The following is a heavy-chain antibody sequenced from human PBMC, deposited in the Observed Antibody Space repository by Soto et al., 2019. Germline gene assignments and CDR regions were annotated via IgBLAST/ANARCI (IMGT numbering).Heavy chain of an antibody. CDR1: GGTFSSYA. D-gene: IGHD3-9*01. Sequence: QVQLVQSGAEVKKPGSSVKVSCKASGGTFSSYAISWVRQAPGQGLEWMGGIIPIFGTANYAQKFQGSVTITADESTSTAYMELSSLRSEDTAVYYCARVEHYDILTGYSYGMDVWGQGTTVTVSS. CDR2: IIPIFGTA. V-gene: IGHV1-69*01. CDR3: ARVEHYDILTGYSYGMDV. J-gene: IGHJ6*02.